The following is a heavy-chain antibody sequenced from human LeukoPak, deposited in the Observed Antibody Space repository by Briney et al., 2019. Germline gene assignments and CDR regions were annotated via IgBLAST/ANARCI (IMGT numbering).Heavy chain of an antibody. CDR2: IWYDGSNK. Sequence: PGGSLRLSCVASGLTFSSYGIHWVRQAPGKGLEWVAVIWYDGSNKYYADSVKGRFTISRDNSTNTLYLQMNRLGAESLGLYYCARELSPVVKYYFEYWGQGTLVTVSP. CDR1: GLTFSSYG. J-gene: IGHJ4*02. V-gene: IGHV3-33*01. CDR3: ARELSPVVKYYFEY. D-gene: IGHD3-22*01.